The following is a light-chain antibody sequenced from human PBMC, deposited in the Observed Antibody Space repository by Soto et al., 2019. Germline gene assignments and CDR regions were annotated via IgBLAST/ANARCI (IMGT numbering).Light chain of an antibody. CDR3: HQTFTPPLT. J-gene: IGKJ4*01. Sequence: DIEMTQSPSSLSASVGDRVTITCRASQSISNFLSWYRKSPGRAPELLIYGASTLQSGVPSRFSGSGSGTDFTVTISSLEPEDFATYWCHQTFTPPLTFGGGTKVEI. CDR1: QSISNF. V-gene: IGKV1-39*01. CDR2: GAS.